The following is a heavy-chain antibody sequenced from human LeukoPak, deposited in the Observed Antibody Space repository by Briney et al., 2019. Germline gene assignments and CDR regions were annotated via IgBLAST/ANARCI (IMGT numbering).Heavy chain of an antibody. D-gene: IGHD5-18*01. J-gene: IGHJ4*02. Sequence: GGSLRLSCVDSGFTFSSYVMHWVRQAPGKGLEWVAVISYDGSNKYYADSVKGRFTISRDNSKNTLYLQMNSLRAEDTAVYYCARVYGYSYGYGHPGSASPGAFDYWGQGTLVTVSS. CDR1: GFTFSSYV. V-gene: IGHV3-30*04. CDR2: ISYDGSNK. CDR3: ARVYGYSYGYGHPGSASPGAFDY.